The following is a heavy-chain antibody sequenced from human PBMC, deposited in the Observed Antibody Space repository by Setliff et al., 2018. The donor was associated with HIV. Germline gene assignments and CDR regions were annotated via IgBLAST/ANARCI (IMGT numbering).Heavy chain of an antibody. CDR1: GYTFTAYY. V-gene: IGHV1-2*06. D-gene: IGHD2-8*01. CDR3: ATKVYCTNGVCLDAFDI. J-gene: IGHJ3*02. Sequence: VSSVKVSCKASGYTFTAYYIHWVRQAPGQGLEWMRRIIPNSGATNYAQKFQGRVTMTRDTSISTAYMELSRLRSDDTAIYYCATKVYCTNGVCLDAFDIWGQGTMVTISS. CDR2: IIPNSGAT.